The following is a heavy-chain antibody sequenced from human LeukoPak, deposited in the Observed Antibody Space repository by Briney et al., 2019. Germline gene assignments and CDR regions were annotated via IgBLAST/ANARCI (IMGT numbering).Heavy chain of an antibody. J-gene: IGHJ6*02. Sequence: GGSLRLSCAASGFTFSSYAMHWVRQAPGKGLEWVAVISYDGSNKYYADSVKGRFTISRDNSNNTLYLQMNRAEDTAVYYCARARIAALPTTLMDVWGQGTTVTVSS. V-gene: IGHV3-30-3*01. CDR3: ARARIAALPTTLMDV. D-gene: IGHD6-6*01. CDR2: ISYDGSNK. CDR1: GFTFSSYA.